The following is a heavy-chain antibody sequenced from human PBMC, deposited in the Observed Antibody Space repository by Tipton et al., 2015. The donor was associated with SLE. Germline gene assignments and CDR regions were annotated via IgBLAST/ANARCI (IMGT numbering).Heavy chain of an antibody. J-gene: IGHJ4*02. CDR3: ARSGGYSPPFDF. CDR1: GDSINSGANY. V-gene: IGHV4-31*03. CDR2: IYYTGDT. Sequence: LRLSCTVSGDSINSGANYWNWLRQRPGKGLEWIGYIYYTGDTRHNPPLQSRLAVSVDTSKNQFSLRLSSVTAADTAVYFCARSGGYSPPFDFWGQGSLAPVSS. D-gene: IGHD5-12*01.